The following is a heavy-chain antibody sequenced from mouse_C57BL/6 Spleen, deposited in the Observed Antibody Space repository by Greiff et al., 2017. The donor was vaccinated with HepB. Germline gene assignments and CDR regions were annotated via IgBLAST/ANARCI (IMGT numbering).Heavy chain of an antibody. CDR2: IYPGDGDT. D-gene: IGHD2-5*01. J-gene: IGHJ1*03. Sequence: VQLQQSGAELVKPGASVKISCKASGYAFSSYWMNWVKQRPGKGLEWIGQIYPGDGDTNYNGKFKGKATLTADISSSTAYMQRSSLTSEDSAVYFCATYSNQWYFDVWGTGTTVTVSS. V-gene: IGHV1-80*01. CDR3: ATYSNQWYFDV. CDR1: GYAFSSYW.